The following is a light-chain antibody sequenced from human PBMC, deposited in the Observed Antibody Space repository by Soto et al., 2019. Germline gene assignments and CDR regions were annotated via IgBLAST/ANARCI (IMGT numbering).Light chain of an antibody. J-gene: IGKJ1*01. CDR3: QQYNSYST. CDR2: DAS. V-gene: IGKV1-5*01. CDR1: QSTSTW. Sequence: DIQMTQSPATLSASVGDRVTITCRASQSTSTWLAWYQQKPGKAPKLLIFDASSLERGVPSRFSGSGSGTEFTLTISSLQPDDFATYYCQQYNSYSTFGQGTKVDIK.